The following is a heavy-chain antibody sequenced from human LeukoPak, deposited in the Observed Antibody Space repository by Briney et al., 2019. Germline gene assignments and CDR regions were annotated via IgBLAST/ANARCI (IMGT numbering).Heavy chain of an antibody. Sequence: SQTLSLTCTVSGGSISSGSYYWSWIRQPAGKGLEWIGRIYTSGSTNYNPSLKSRVTISVDTSKNQFSLKLSSVTAADTAVHYCAREAIFGVVMDVWGKGTTVTVSS. CDR3: AREAIFGVVMDV. CDR2: IYTSGST. D-gene: IGHD3-3*01. V-gene: IGHV4-61*02. CDR1: GGSISSGSYY. J-gene: IGHJ6*04.